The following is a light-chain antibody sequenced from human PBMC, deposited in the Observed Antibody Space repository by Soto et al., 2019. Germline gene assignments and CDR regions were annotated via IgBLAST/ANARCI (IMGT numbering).Light chain of an antibody. CDR2: YAS. V-gene: IGKV3D-15*01. CDR1: QSVRTN. CDR3: QQYAYWPET. J-gene: IGKJ1*01. Sequence: EVMMTQFPDTVSVTAGETVTLSCGASQSVRTNLAWYQQRPGQAPRLLIHYASTRAGDIPARFSGSGSGTNFTLAISSLQSEDFALYYCQQYAYWPETFGQGTKVEIK.